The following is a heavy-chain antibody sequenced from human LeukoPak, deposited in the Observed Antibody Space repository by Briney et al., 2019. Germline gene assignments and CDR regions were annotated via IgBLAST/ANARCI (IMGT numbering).Heavy chain of an antibody. Sequence: GGSLRLSCAASGFTVSSNYMSWVRQAPGKGLEWVSVIYSGGSTYYADSVKGRFTISRDSSKNTLYLQMNSLRAEDTAVYYCARGRVTKLAAWDYWGQGTLVTVSS. D-gene: IGHD2-21*02. J-gene: IGHJ4*02. CDR1: GFTVSSNY. V-gene: IGHV3-53*01. CDR3: ARGRVTKLAAWDY. CDR2: IYSGGST.